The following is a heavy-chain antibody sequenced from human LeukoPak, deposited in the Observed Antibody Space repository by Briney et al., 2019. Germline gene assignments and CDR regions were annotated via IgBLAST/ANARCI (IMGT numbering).Heavy chain of an antibody. D-gene: IGHD3-3*01. V-gene: IGHV4-59*01. CDR3: ARDSNDFWSGYYTEYYYYYMDV. J-gene: IGHJ6*03. CDR1: GGSISSYY. CDR2: IYYSGST. Sequence: SETLSLTCTVSGGSISSYYWSWIRQPPGKGLEWIGYIYYSGSTNYNPSLKSRVTISVDTSKNQFSLKLSSVTAADTAVYYCARDSNDFWSGYYTEYYYYYMDVWGKGTTVTVSS.